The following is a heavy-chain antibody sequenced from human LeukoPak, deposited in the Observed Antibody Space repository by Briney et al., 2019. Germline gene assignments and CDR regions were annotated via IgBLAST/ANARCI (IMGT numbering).Heavy chain of an antibody. CDR1: GFTFSSYS. V-gene: IGHV3-21*01. CDR3: ARKDYYDSSGHFDY. J-gene: IGHJ4*02. D-gene: IGHD3-22*01. Sequence: GGSLRLSCAASGFTFSSYSMSWVRQAPGKGLEWVSSISSSSTYIYYADSLKGRFTISRDNAKNSLYLQINSLRAEDTAVYYCARKDYYDSSGHFDYWGQGTLVTVSS. CDR2: ISSSSTYI.